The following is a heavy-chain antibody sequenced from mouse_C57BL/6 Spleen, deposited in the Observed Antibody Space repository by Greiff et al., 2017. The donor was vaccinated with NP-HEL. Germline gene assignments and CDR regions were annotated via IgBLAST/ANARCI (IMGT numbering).Heavy chain of an antibody. J-gene: IGHJ4*01. V-gene: IGHV14-1*01. Sequence: VQLQQSGAELVRPGASVKLSCTASGFNIKDYYMHWVKQRPEQGLEWIGRIDPEDGDTEYALKFQGKATMTADTSSNTAYLQLSSLTSEDTAVYYCTPYDYDDAMDYWGQGTSVTVSS. D-gene: IGHD2-4*01. CDR3: TPYDYDDAMDY. CDR2: IDPEDGDT. CDR1: GFNIKDYY.